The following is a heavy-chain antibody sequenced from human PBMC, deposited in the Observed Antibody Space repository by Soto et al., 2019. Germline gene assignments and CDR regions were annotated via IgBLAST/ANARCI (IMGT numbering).Heavy chain of an antibody. Sequence: GGSLRLSCAASGFTFSSYAMHWVRQAPGKGLEWVAVISYDGSNKYYADSVKGRFTISRDNSKNTLYLQMNSLRAEDTAVYYCARAAIYSSSWYGGTFDYWGQGTLVTVSS. CDR1: GFTFSSYA. J-gene: IGHJ4*02. V-gene: IGHV3-30*04. CDR2: ISYDGSNK. D-gene: IGHD6-13*01. CDR3: ARAAIYSSSWYGGTFDY.